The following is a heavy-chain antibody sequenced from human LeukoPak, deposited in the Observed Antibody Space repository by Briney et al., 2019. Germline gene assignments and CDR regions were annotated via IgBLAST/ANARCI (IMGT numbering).Heavy chain of an antibody. CDR1: GGSISSYS. CDR3: ARLWFGEIGDY. Sequence: SETLSVTCNVSGGSISSYSWSWIRQPPGKGLEWIGEINHSGSTNYNPSLKSRVIISVDTSKNQFSLKLSSVTAADTAVYYCARLWFGEIGDYWGQGTLVTVSS. V-gene: IGHV4-34*01. D-gene: IGHD3-10*01. J-gene: IGHJ4*02. CDR2: INHSGST.